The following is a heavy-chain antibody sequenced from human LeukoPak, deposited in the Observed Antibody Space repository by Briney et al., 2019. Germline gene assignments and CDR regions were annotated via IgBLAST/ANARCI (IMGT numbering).Heavy chain of an antibody. Sequence: SETLSPTCTVSGGSISTYYWSWIRQPPGKGLEWIGYIYYSGSTTYNPSLKSRVTIPVDTSKNQFSLKLSSVTAADTAVYYCARVNSGSFQRGWFDPWGQGTLVTVSS. CDR1: GGSISTYY. CDR2: IYYSGST. J-gene: IGHJ5*02. V-gene: IGHV4-59*08. CDR3: ARVNSGSFQRGWFDP. D-gene: IGHD1-26*01.